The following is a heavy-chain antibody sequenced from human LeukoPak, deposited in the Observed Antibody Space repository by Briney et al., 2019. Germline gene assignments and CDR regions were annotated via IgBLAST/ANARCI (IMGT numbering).Heavy chain of an antibody. CDR2: IASDGSST. D-gene: IGHD3-22*01. J-gene: IGHJ3*02. V-gene: IGHV3-74*01. Sequence: GGSLRLSCAASGFTFSSYAMSWVRQAPGKGLVWVSRIASDGSSTTYADSVKGRFTISRDNSKNTLYLQMNSLRAEDTAVYYCARDLVGIVNNAFDIWGQGTMVTVSS. CDR3: ARDLVGIVNNAFDI. CDR1: GFTFSSYA.